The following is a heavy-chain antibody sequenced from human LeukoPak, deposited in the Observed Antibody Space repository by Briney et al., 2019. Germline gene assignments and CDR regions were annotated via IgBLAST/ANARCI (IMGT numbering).Heavy chain of an antibody. CDR2: IYYTGRA. CDR3: ARFGVDYDMDV. J-gene: IGHJ6*02. CDR1: GGSISGYY. D-gene: IGHD3-16*01. V-gene: IGHV4-59*01. Sequence: SETLSHTCTVSGGSISGYYWTWIRQPPGKGLEWIGQIYYTGRADYNPSLKSRITISVDTSKNQISLRLSSVTAADTAIYYCARFGVDYDMDVWGQGTMVTVSS.